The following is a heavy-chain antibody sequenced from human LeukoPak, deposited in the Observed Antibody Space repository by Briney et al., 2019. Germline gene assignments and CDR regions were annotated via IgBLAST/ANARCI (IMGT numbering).Heavy chain of an antibody. J-gene: IGHJ6*03. CDR1: GGTFITYA. V-gene: IGHV1-69*01. Sequence: SVKVSCKASGGTFITYAIGWVRQAPGQGLEWMGGIIPIFGTANYAQKFEDRVTLTADESTNTAYMELNSLRSEDTAVYYCARAPSRYSNLERSVGRWFYYYMDVWGQGTTVTVSS. CDR3: ARAPSRYSNLERSVGRWFYYYMDV. CDR2: IIPIFGTA. D-gene: IGHD4-11*01.